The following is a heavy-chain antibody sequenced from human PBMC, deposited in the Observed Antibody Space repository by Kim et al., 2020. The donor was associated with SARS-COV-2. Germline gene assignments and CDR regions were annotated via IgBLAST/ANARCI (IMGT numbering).Heavy chain of an antibody. CDR1: GFTFSSYS. J-gene: IGHJ3*02. CDR3: ARRRSSWHAFDI. V-gene: IGHV3-21*01. Sequence: GGSLRLSCAASGFTFSSYSMNWVRQAPGKGLEWVSSISSSSSYIYYADSVKGRFTISRDNAKNSLYLQMNSLRAEDTAVYYCARRRSSWHAFDIWGQGTMVTVSS. CDR2: ISSSSSYI. D-gene: IGHD6-13*01.